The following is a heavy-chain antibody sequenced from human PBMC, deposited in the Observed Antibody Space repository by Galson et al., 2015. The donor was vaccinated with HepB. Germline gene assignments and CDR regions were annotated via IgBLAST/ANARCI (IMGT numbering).Heavy chain of an antibody. V-gene: IGHV5-51*01. CDR2: IYRGASDT. Sequence: QSGAEVKKPGESLTVTCTGSGYSITNYWIGWGRQMPGQGLEWMGIIYRGASDTRYSPPFEGPVTISVEQYISTAHLQWSRLGASASAMYYGARPPSRGGGGFPTFNYCFDDWGQGTLVTVSS. CDR1: GYSITNYW. CDR3: ARPPSRGGGGFPTFNYCFDD. D-gene: IGHD3-16*01. J-gene: IGHJ4*02.